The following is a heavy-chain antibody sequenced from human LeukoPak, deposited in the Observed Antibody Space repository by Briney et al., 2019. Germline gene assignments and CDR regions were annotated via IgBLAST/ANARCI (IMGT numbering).Heavy chain of an antibody. CDR2: INPNSGGT. J-gene: IGHJ6*02. D-gene: IGHD3-9*01. V-gene: IGHV1-2*02. CDR3: ARDLKSECDILMGMDV. Sequence: GASVKVSCKASGYTFTGYYMHWVRQAPGQGLEWMGWINPNSGGTNYAQKFQGRVTMTRDTSISTAYMELSRLRSDDTAVYYCARDLKSECDILMGMDVWGQGTTVTVSS. CDR1: GYTFTGYY.